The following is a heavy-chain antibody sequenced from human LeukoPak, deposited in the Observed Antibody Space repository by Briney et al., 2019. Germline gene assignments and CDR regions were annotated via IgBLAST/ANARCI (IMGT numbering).Heavy chain of an antibody. CDR1: GFTFSSYS. CDR3: ARDHEGALDY. V-gene: IGHV3-7*01. CDR2: IKQDGSEK. J-gene: IGHJ4*02. D-gene: IGHD1-26*01. Sequence: PGGSLRLSCAASGFTFSSYSMNWVRQAPGKGLEWVANIKQDGSEKYYVDSVKGRFTISRDNAKNSLYLQMNSLRAEDTAVYYCARDHEGALDYWGQGTPVTVSS.